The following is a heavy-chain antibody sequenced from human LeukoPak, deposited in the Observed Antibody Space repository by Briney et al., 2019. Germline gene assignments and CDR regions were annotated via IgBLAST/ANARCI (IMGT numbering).Heavy chain of an antibody. CDR2: ISAYNGNT. D-gene: IGHD3-10*01. V-gene: IGHV1-18*01. Sequence: ASVKVSCKASGYTFTSYGICWVRQAPGQGLEWMGWISAYNGNTNYAQKLQGRVTMTTDTSTSTAYMELRSLRSDDTAVYYCARARGRYGSGSYLRAFDYWGQGTLVTVSS. CDR1: GYTFTSYG. CDR3: ARARGRYGSGSYLRAFDY. J-gene: IGHJ4*02.